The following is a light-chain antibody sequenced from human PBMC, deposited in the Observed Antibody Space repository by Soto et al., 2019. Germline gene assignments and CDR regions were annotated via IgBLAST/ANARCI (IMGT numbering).Light chain of an antibody. Sequence: EIVMTQSPATLSVSPGERVTLSCRASQTVSSDLGWYQQKPGQAPRLLIYGASTRPTGIPARFSGSGSGTEFTLTISSLQSEDFAVYYCQHHDYWPPTFGQGTKVVLK. V-gene: IGKV3-15*01. CDR2: GAS. J-gene: IGKJ1*01. CDR1: QTVSSD. CDR3: QHHDYWPPT.